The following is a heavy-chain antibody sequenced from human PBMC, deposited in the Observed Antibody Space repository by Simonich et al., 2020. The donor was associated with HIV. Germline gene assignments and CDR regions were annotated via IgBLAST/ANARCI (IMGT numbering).Heavy chain of an antibody. D-gene: IGHD3-22*01. V-gene: IGHV3-33*01. J-gene: IGHJ4*02. CDR1: GFSFSTYG. CDR2: ICYTESKK. Sequence: QVQLVESGGAVVKPGRSLRLSCAASGFSFSTYGMHWVRQAPGKGLKWVAVICYTESKKCYADSVKGRFTISRDISKTTQYLPMNSQRSEDTAVYYCARDGNYDTSSYYNFDYWGQGTLVTVSS. CDR3: ARDGNYDTSSYYNFDY.